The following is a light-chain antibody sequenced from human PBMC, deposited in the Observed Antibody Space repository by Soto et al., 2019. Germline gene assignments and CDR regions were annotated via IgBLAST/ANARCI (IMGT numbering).Light chain of an antibody. Sequence: EIVFTQSPGTLSLSPGERATLSFRPSQSISSSYLAWYQQKPGQAPRLLIYGPSSRATGIPDRFSGSGSETDFTLTINRLEPEDFAVYYCQQYDSSPRTFSQGTKVDIK. CDR3: QQYDSSPRT. CDR2: GPS. CDR1: QSISSSY. J-gene: IGKJ1*01. V-gene: IGKV3-20*01.